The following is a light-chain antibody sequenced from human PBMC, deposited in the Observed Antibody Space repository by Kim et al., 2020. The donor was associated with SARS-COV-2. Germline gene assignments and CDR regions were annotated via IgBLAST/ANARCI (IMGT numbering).Light chain of an antibody. V-gene: IGLV9-49*01. CDR2: VGTGGIVG. Sequence: QPVLTQPPSASASLGASVTLTCTLSSGYSNYKVDWYQQRPGKGPRFVMRVGTGGIVGSKGDGIPDRFSVLGSGLNRYQSIKNIQEEDEGDYHCGADHGTGCNFVSVFGRGT. CDR1: SGYSNYK. J-gene: IGLJ3*02. CDR3: GADHGTGCNFVSV.